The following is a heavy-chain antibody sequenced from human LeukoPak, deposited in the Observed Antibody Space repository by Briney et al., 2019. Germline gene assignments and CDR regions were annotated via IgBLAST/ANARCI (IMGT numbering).Heavy chain of an antibody. D-gene: IGHD3-22*01. CDR2: ISGSGGST. CDR1: GFTFSSYA. J-gene: IGHJ4*02. CDR3: AKTYYYDSLLDY. V-gene: IGHV3-23*01. Sequence: GGSLRLSCAASGFTFSSYAMSWVRQAPGKGLEWVSAISGSGGSTYYADSVEGRFTISRDNSKNTLYLQMNSLRAEDTAVYYCAKTYYYDSLLDYRGQGTLVTVSS.